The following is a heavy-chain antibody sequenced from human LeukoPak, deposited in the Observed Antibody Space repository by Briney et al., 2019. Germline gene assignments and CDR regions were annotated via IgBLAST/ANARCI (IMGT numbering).Heavy chain of an antibody. CDR3: AAYRGAHHKTFDY. CDR2: IKEDESEK. D-gene: IGHD1-26*01. CDR1: GFTLSSSW. J-gene: IGHJ4*02. V-gene: IGHV3-7*03. Sequence: GGSLRLTCAASGFTLSSSWMSWGRQAPGKGLQWVANIKEDESEKDYVDSVKGRFTISRDNAKNSLDLQMNSLRAEDTAVYYCAAYRGAHHKTFDYCGQGTLVTVSS.